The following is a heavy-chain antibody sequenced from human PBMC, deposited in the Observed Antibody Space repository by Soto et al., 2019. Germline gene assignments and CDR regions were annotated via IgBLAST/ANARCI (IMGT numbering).Heavy chain of an antibody. Sequence: EVQLLESGGGLVQPGGSLRLSCETSGFSFNTYAMTWVRQAPGMGLEWVAVINYSGRTTFHAQSVKGRFTISRDNSRNTWFLQMDSLRAEYTAVYYCVKQRGSGKTYYYNMDGWGLGTTVIVSS. D-gene: IGHD3-10*01. V-gene: IGHV3-23*01. CDR1: GFSFNTYA. CDR3: VKQRGSGKTYYYNMDG. CDR2: INYSGRTT. J-gene: IGHJ6*02.